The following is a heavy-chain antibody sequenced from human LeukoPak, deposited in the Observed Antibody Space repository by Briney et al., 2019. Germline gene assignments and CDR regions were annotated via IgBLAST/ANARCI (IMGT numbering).Heavy chain of an antibody. V-gene: IGHV1-2*02. CDR1: GYTFTGYY. D-gene: IGHD6-19*01. CDR2: INPNSGGT. Sequence: ASVKVSCKASGYTFTGYYMHWVRQAPGQGLEWMGWINPNSGGTNYTQKFQGRVTMTRDTSISTAYMELSSLRSDDTAVYYCAREYTVAVYLPPPLDYWGQGTLVIVSS. CDR3: AREYTVAVYLPPPLDY. J-gene: IGHJ4*02.